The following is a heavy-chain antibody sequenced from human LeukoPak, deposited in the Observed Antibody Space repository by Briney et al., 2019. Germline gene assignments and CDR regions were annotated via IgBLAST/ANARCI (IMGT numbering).Heavy chain of an antibody. CDR3: ARDQAAVTTPLDWSFAL. V-gene: IGHV1-46*01. Sequence: ASVKVSCKASANTFTDYYMHWVRQAPGQGLEWMGIFNPAGGRTSYAQKFQGRVTITRDTSTSTPYMESSSLRSEDTAVYYCARDQAAVTTPLDWSFALWGRGTLVTVSS. CDR2: FNPAGGRT. J-gene: IGHJ2*01. CDR1: ANTFTDYY. D-gene: IGHD4-17*01.